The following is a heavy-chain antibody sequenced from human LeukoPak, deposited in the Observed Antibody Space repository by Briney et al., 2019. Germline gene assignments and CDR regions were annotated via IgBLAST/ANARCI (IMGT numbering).Heavy chain of an antibody. V-gene: IGHV4-34*01. Sequence: SETLSLTCAGYGGSFSGYYWSWIRQPPGKGLEWIGEINHSGSTNYNPSLKSRVTISVDTSKNQFSLKLSSVTAADTAVYYCARGEGNVVVVPAATNWFDPWGQGTLVIVSS. D-gene: IGHD2-2*01. CDR3: ARGEGNVVVVPAATNWFDP. J-gene: IGHJ5*02. CDR1: GGSFSGYY. CDR2: INHSGST.